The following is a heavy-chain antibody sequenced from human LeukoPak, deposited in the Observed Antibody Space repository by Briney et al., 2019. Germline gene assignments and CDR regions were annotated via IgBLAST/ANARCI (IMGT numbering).Heavy chain of an antibody. CDR3: ARQLGYCSGGSCLLHFDY. J-gene: IGHJ4*02. D-gene: IGHD2-15*01. CDR2: IYYSGST. Sequence: SETLSLTCTVSGGSISSSSYYWGWIRQPPGKGLEWIGSIYYSGSTYYNPSLKSRVTISVDTSKNQFSLKLSSVTAADTAVYYCARQLGYCSGGSCLLHFDYWGQGTLVTVSS. CDR1: GGSISSSSYY. V-gene: IGHV4-39*07.